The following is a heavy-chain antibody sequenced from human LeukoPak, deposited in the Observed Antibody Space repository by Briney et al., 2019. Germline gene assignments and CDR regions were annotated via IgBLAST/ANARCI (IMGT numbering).Heavy chain of an antibody. V-gene: IGHV3-30*02. J-gene: IGHJ3*02. Sequence: GGSLRLSCAASGFTFSSYGMHWVRQAPGKRLEWVAFIRYDGSNKYYADSVKGRFTISRDNSKLQMNSLRAEDTAVYYCAKDQYSSGPGSAFDIWGQGTMVTVSS. CDR1: GFTFSSYG. CDR3: AKDQYSSGPGSAFDI. D-gene: IGHD6-19*01. CDR2: IRYDGSNK.